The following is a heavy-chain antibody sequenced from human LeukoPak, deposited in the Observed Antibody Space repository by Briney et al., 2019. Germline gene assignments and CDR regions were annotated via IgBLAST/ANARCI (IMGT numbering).Heavy chain of an antibody. CDR3: ARDAERCLQTPFDN. V-gene: IGHV3-48*03. CDR1: GFTFSSYE. CDR2: ISSSGSTI. J-gene: IGHJ4*02. Sequence: GGSLRLSCAASGFTFSSYEMNWVRQAPGKGLEWVSYISSSGSTIYYADSVKGRFTISRDNAKNSLYLQMNSLRAEDTAVYYCARDAERCLQTPFDNWGQETLGT. D-gene: IGHD5-24*01.